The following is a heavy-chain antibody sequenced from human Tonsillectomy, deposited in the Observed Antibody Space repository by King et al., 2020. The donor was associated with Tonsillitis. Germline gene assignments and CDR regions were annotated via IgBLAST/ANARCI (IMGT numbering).Heavy chain of an antibody. CDR3: ARMKYSSGWYLYYFDY. Sequence: VTLKESGPVLVKPTETLTLTCTVSGFSLSNARMGVSWIRQPPGKALEWLAHIFSNDEKSYSTSLKSRLTISKDTSKSQVVLTMTNMDPVDTPTYYCARMKYSSGWYLYYFDYWGQGTLVTVSS. CDR2: IFSNDEK. CDR1: GFSLSNARMG. D-gene: IGHD6-19*01. V-gene: IGHV2-26*01. J-gene: IGHJ4*02.